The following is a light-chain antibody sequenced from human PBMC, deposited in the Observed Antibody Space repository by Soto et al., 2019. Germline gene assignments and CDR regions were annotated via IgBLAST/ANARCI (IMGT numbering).Light chain of an antibody. CDR2: GAS. CDR3: QQYTNWPFT. CDR1: QSVGSS. V-gene: IGKV3-15*01. Sequence: EIVVTQSPATLSLSPGERATLSCRASQSVGSSLAWYQQKVGQAPRLVIYGASTRATAFPDRFSGSGSGTEFTLTISSLQSEDFAVYFCQQYTNWPFTFGPGTKVDIK. J-gene: IGKJ3*01.